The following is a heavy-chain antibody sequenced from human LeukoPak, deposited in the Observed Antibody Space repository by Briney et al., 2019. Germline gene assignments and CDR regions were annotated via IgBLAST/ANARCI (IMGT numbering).Heavy chain of an antibody. CDR3: ARYLHDNGAFDS. Sequence: GSLRLPCAASGFTFSTYWMSWGRQAPGKGLEWVANIREDGSDKYYVDSVKGRFTISRDNAKNSLYLQMNNLRAEDTAVYYCARYLHDNGAFDSWGQGTLVTVSS. J-gene: IGHJ5*01. V-gene: IGHV3-7*05. D-gene: IGHD2-8*01. CDR1: GFTFSTYW. CDR2: IREDGSDK.